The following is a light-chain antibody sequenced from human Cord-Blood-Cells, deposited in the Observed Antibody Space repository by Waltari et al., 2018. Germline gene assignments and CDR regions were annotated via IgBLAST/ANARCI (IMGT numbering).Light chain of an antibody. CDR3: QQYYSTPFT. Sequence: DIVMTQSPDSLAVSLGERATINCKSSQSVLYSSNNKNYLAWYQQKPVQPPKLLIYWASTRESGVPDRFSGSGSGTDFTLTISCLQAEDVAVYYCQQYYSTPFTFGPGTKVDIK. V-gene: IGKV4-1*01. CDR2: WAS. CDR1: QSVLYSSNNKNY. J-gene: IGKJ3*01.